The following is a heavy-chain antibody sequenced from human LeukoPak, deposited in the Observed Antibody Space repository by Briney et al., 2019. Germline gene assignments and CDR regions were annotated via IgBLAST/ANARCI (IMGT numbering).Heavy chain of an antibody. CDR3: AKDRRLYDYGSGSYFDY. Sequence: PGGSLRLSCAASGFTFSSYSMNWVRQAPGKGLEWVSSISSSSSYIYYADSVKGRFTISRDNAKNSLYLQMNSLRAEDTAVYYCAKDRRLYDYGSGSYFDYWGQGTLVTVSS. V-gene: IGHV3-21*01. CDR2: ISSSSSYI. CDR1: GFTFSSYS. D-gene: IGHD3-10*01. J-gene: IGHJ4*02.